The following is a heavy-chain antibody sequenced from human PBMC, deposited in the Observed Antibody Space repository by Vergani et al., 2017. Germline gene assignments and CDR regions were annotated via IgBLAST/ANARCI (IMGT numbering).Heavy chain of an antibody. CDR3: AKDEGLPVLLWFGELAY. CDR1: GFTFSSYA. J-gene: IGHJ4*02. CDR2: ISSNGGST. D-gene: IGHD3-10*01. Sequence: VQLVESGGGLVQPGGSLRLSCSASGFTFSSYAMHWVRQAPGKGLEYVSAISSNGGSTYYADSVKGRFTISRDNSKNTLYPQMNSLRAEDTAVYYCAKDEGLPVLLWFGELAYWGQGTLVTVSS. V-gene: IGHV3-64*04.